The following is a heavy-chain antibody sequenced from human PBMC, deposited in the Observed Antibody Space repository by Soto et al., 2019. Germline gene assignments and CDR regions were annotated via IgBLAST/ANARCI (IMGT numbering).Heavy chain of an antibody. D-gene: IGHD3-10*01. CDR2: ISGGSSVT. J-gene: IGHJ4*02. CDR1: GFTFSDYA. V-gene: IGHV3-23*01. Sequence: GGSLRLSXTASGFTFSDYAMAWVRQAPGKGLEWVSTISGGSSVTYYGDSVKGRFTISRDNAKKTLFLQLNRLSAEDTTTYYCAKVLSKNYYYPFDFWGQGTQVTVSS. CDR3: AKVLSKNYYYPFDF.